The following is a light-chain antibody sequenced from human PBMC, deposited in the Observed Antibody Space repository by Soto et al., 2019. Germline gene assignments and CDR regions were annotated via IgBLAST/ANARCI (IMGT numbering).Light chain of an antibody. CDR2: DAN. J-gene: IGKJ1*01. V-gene: IGKV1-5*01. CDR3: QQYKFHSQP. Sequence: DIKIYVSPSTLSAFVGDRVTIPCRASQSISRWLAWYQQKPGKAPKLLIYDANNLESGVPSRFSGSGSGTEFTLTISILQPDDFVTYCCQQYKFHSQPFCQGTKVDI. CDR1: QSISRW.